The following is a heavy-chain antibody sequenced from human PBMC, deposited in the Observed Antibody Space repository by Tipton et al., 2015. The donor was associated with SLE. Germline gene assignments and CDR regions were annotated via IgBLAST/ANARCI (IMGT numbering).Heavy chain of an antibody. D-gene: IGHD3-3*01. CDR2: IYYSGST. CDR3: ARARHGGAEYFEH. CDR1: GGSINIYY. Sequence: TLSLTCTVTGGSINIYYWNWIRQSLGKGLEWIGYIYYSGSTYYNPSLKSRVTISVDTSENQLSLKLTFVTAADTAVYYCARARHGGAEYFEHWGQGTLVTVSS. J-gene: IGHJ1*01. V-gene: IGHV4-59*01.